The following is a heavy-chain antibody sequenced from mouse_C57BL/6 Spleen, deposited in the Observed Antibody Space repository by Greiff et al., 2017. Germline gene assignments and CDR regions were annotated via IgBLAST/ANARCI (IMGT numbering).Heavy chain of an antibody. CDR2: IYPGDGDT. J-gene: IGHJ3*01. CDR3: ARRFAY. CDR1: GYAFSSYW. Sequence: VQLQQSGAELVKPGASVKISCKASGYAFSSYWMNWVKQRPGKGLEWIGQIYPGDGDTNYNGKFKGTATLSAAKSSITAYMQISSLTSEDSAVYFCARRFAYWGQGTLVTVSA. V-gene: IGHV1-80*01.